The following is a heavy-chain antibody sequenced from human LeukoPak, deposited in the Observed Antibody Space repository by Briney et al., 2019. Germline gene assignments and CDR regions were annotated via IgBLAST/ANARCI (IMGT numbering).Heavy chain of an antibody. CDR2: IYYSGST. CDR3: ARASIAARPNAFDI. Sequence: SETLSLXXXVSGXXVSSGSHYWSWIRQPPGKGLEWIGYIYYSGSTNYNPSLKSRVTISVDTSKNQFSLKLSSVTAADTAEYYCARASIAARPNAFDIWGQGTMVTVSS. V-gene: IGHV4-61*01. J-gene: IGHJ3*02. D-gene: IGHD6-6*01. CDR1: GXXVSSGSHY.